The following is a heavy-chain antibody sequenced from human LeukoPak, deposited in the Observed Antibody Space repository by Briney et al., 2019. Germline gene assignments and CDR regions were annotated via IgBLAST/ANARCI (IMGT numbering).Heavy chain of an antibody. CDR3: ARGKGEYYYDSSGYYFDY. J-gene: IGHJ4*02. Sequence: SETLSLTCTVSGGSISSSSYSWGWIRQPPGKGLEWIGSIYYSGSTYYNPSLKSRVTISVDTSKNQFSLKLSSVTAADTAVYYCARGKGEYYYDSSGYYFDYWGQGTLVTVSS. CDR2: IYYSGST. D-gene: IGHD3-22*01. V-gene: IGHV4-39*07. CDR1: GGSISSSSYS.